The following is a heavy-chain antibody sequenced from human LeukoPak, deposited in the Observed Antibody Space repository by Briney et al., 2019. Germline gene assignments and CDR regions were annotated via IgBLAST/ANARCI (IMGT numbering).Heavy chain of an antibody. CDR3: ARDGEDIVVVPAATDNWFDP. D-gene: IGHD2-2*01. J-gene: IGHJ5*02. Sequence: ASVKVSCKASGYTFTSYGISWVRQAPGQGLEWMGWISAYNGNTNYAQKLQGRVTMTTDTSTSTAYMELRSLRSDDTAVYYCARDGEDIVVVPAATDNWFDPWGQGTLDTVSS. CDR2: ISAYNGNT. V-gene: IGHV1-18*01. CDR1: GYTFTSYG.